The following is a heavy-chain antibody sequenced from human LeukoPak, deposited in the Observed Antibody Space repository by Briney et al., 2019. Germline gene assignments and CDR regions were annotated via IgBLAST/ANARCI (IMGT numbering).Heavy chain of an antibody. D-gene: IGHD4-23*01. V-gene: IGHV3-33*01. CDR1: GFTFSSHG. CDR3: ARLYGSKSGYFDY. CDR2: IWYDGSQK. J-gene: IGHJ4*02. Sequence: PGRSLRLSCAASGFTFSSHGMHWVRQAPGKGLEWVAAIWYDGSQKYYADSVKGRFTISRDNLENTGDLQMNSLRAEDTAVYYCARLYGSKSGYFDYWGPGTLVTVSS.